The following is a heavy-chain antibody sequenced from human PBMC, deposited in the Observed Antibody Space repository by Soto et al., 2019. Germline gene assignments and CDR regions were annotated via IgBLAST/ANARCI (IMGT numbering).Heavy chain of an antibody. CDR1: GFTFSSYG. Sequence: GGSLRLSCAASGFTFSSYGMHWFRQAPGKGLEWVAVIWYDGSNKYYADSVKGRFTISRDNSRNTLYLQMNSLRAEDTAVYYCTTADTSGFGVVSPDAFDIWGQGTMVTVS. CDR2: IWYDGSNK. D-gene: IGHD3-3*01. J-gene: IGHJ3*02. CDR3: TTADTSGFGVVSPDAFDI. V-gene: IGHV3-33*01.